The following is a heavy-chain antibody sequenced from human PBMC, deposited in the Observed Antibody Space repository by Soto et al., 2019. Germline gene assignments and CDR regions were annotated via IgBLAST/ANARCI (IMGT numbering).Heavy chain of an antibody. CDR2: IILLFGKT. Sequence: QVELVQSGAEVKTPGSSVKVSCKASEETFNKFAITWVRQAPGQGLDWMGGIILLFGKTEYAQQFRCRLTITADKSTRTIHMELDNLPSEDTAIYYGTRAPVDFYTRIDPWGPGTLVTVSS. J-gene: IGHJ5*01. CDR1: EETFNKFA. V-gene: IGHV1-69*06. CDR3: TRAPVDFYTRIDP.